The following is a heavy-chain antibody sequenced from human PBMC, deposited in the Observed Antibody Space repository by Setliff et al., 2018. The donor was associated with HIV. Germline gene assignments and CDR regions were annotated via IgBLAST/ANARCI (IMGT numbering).Heavy chain of an antibody. D-gene: IGHD3-16*01. CDR3: SRGSYYMDV. V-gene: IGHV4-59*08. Sequence: SETLSLTCSVSSGSVSGYYWGWIRQPPGKKLEWIGCIHSSGSTIYSASLKSRVSISVDTSKNQVSLRLSSVTAADTAVYHCSRGSYYMDVWGKGTTVTVSS. J-gene: IGHJ6*03. CDR2: IHSSGST. CDR1: SGSVSGYY.